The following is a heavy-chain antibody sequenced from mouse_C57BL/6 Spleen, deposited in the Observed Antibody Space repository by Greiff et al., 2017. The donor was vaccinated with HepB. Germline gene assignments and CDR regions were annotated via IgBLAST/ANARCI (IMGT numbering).Heavy chain of an antibody. CDR3: ARRSQSTRERDYFDY. D-gene: IGHD2-1*01. J-gene: IGHJ2*01. Sequence: EVQLQQSGPELVKPGASVKISCKASGYTFTDYYMNWVKQSHGKSLEWIGDINPNNGGTSYNQKFKGKATLTVDKSSSTAYMELRSLTSEDSAVYYCARRSQSTRERDYFDYWGQGTTLTVSS. CDR2: INPNNGGT. V-gene: IGHV1-26*01. CDR1: GYTFTDYY.